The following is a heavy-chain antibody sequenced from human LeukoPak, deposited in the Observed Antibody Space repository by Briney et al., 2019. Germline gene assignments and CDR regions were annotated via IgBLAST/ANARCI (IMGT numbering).Heavy chain of an antibody. J-gene: IGHJ5*02. V-gene: IGHV3-21*04. D-gene: IGHD6-13*01. CDR2: ISSSSSYI. CDR3: ARGSFMAAAGTDNWFDP. CDR1: RFTFSSYT. Sequence: GGSLRLSCAASRFTFSSYTMNWVRQAPGKGLEWVSSISSSSSYIYYADSVKGRFTISRDNAKNSLYLQMNSLRAEDTAVYYCARGSFMAAAGTDNWFDPWGQGTLVTVSS.